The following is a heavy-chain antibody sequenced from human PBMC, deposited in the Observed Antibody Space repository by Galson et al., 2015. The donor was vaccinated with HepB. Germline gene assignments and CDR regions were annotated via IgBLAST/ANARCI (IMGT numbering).Heavy chain of an antibody. J-gene: IGHJ4*02. CDR1: AFTFTNYG. D-gene: IGHD3-22*01. CDR3: TRDAEKQGGTMIVDRPGEGFDY. CDR2: ISGSGTT. Sequence: SLRLSCAASAFTFTNYGMNWVRQAPGKGLEWVSTISGSGTTYYADSVKGRFIISRDNSKNTVYMQMSSLRAEDTAVYYYTRDAEKQGGTMIVDRPGEGFDYWGQGTLVTVSS. V-gene: IGHV3-23*01.